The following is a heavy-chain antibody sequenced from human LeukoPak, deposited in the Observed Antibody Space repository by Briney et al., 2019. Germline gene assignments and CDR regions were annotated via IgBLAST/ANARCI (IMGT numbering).Heavy chain of an antibody. Sequence: GGSLRLSCAASGFTFSSYAMRWVRQAPGKGPEWVSGISGSGGRTYYADSVKGRFIISRDNSKNMLYLQMNSLRAEDTAVYYCAKATDRYCIDGSCLGFDYWGQGTLVAVSS. D-gene: IGHD2-15*01. CDR2: ISGSGGRT. CDR1: GFTFSSYA. CDR3: AKATDRYCIDGSCLGFDY. V-gene: IGHV3-23*01. J-gene: IGHJ4*02.